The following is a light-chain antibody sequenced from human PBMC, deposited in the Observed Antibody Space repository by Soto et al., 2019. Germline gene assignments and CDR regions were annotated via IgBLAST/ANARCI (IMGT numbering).Light chain of an antibody. J-gene: IGKJ1*01. CDR2: KAS. Sequence: DIQITQSPSTLSGSVGDRVTITCRASQTISSWLAWYQQKPGKAPKLLIYKASTLKSGVPSRFSGSGSGTEFTHTISRLQPDEFATYYCQHYNSYSEAFGQGTKVDIK. V-gene: IGKV1-5*03. CDR3: QHYNSYSEA. CDR1: QTISSW.